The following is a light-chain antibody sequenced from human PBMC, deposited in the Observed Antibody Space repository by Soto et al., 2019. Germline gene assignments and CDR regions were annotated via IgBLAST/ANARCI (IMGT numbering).Light chain of an antibody. CDR1: QSVSSR. V-gene: IGKV3-15*01. J-gene: IGKJ1*01. CDR3: QQYNNWPWT. Sequence: EIVMTQSPATLSMSPGERATLSCRASQSVSSRLAWYQRKPGQAPRLLIYDASTRATGIPARFSGSGSGADFTLTISSLQSEDFAIYYCQQYNNWPWTLGQGTKVDIK. CDR2: DAS.